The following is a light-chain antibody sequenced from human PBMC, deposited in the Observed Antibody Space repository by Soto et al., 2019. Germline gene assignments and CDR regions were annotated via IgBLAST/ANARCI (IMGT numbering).Light chain of an antibody. CDR3: RQTYSSPRT. CDR2: SAS. CDR1: QGISNY. V-gene: IGKV1-27*01. J-gene: IGKJ3*01. Sequence: DIQMTQSPSSLSASVGDRVTITCRASQGISNYLAWYQQTPGKVPKLLVYSASTLQSGVPSRFIGSGSGTDFTLTISSLQPEDFATYFCRQTYSSPRTFGPGTKVDIK.